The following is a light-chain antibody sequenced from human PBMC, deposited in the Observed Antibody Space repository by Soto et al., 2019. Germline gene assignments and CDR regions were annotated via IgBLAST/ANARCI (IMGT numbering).Light chain of an antibody. Sequence: EIVLTQSPGTLSLSPGERATLSCRASQSVSSSYLAWYQQKSGQAPRLLIYGSSSMATGIPDGFSGSGSGTDFTLTISRLEPEHVAVYYCQEFGSEPWTFGQGTKVEI. CDR1: QSVSSSY. V-gene: IGKV3-20*01. J-gene: IGKJ1*01. CDR2: GSS. CDR3: QEFGSEPWT.